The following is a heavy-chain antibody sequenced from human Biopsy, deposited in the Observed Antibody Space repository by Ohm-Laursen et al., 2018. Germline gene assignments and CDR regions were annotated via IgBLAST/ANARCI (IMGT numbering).Heavy chain of an antibody. J-gene: IGHJ4*02. CDR3: ARDRWPHVTLLGLVVFDF. V-gene: IGHV1-18*01. D-gene: IGHD3-3*01. CDR1: GYTFTNYG. CDR2: ISPYNGDT. Sequence: ASVKVSCKASGYTFTNYGISWVRQAPGQGLEWMGWISPYNGDTDYAQKLQGRVTMTTDTSTSTAYMELRSLRSDDTAVYYCARDRWPHVTLLGLVVFDFLGQGTLVIVSS.